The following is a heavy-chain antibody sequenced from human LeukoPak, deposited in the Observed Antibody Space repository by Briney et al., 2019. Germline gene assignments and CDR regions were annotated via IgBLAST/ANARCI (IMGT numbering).Heavy chain of an antibody. CDR2: IFTSGST. V-gene: IGHV4-4*07. CDR3: ARVRGGSRGSGSYYYYYMDV. CDR1: GGSISTYY. Sequence: SETPSLTCTVSGGSISTYYWTWIRQPAGKGLEWIGRIFTSGSTNYNPSLKSRVTMSVDTSKNQFSLKLSSVTAADTAVYYCARVRGGSRGSGSYYYYYMDVWGKGNMVTISS. D-gene: IGHD3-10*01. J-gene: IGHJ6*03.